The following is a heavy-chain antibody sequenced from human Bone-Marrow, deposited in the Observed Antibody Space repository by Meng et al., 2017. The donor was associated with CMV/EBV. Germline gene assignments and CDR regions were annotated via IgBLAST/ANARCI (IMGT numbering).Heavy chain of an antibody. D-gene: IGHD2-15*01. Sequence: SETLSLTCAISGDSVSSNSAAWNWIRQSPSRGLEWLGRTYYRSKWYNDYAVSVKSRITIIPDTTKNKFSLQLNAVTRENTAVYYWAKHVVVVAATHYYGMDVWGQGTTVTVSS. CDR2: TYYRSKWYN. CDR3: AKHVVVVAATHYYGMDV. J-gene: IGHJ6*02. V-gene: IGHV6-1*01. CDR1: GDSVSSNSAA.